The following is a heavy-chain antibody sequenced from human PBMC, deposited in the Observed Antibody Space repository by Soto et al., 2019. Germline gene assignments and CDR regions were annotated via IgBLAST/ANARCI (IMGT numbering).Heavy chain of an antibody. J-gene: IGHJ4*02. CDR1: GGSISSGDYY. V-gene: IGHV4-30-4*01. CDR2: IYYSGST. D-gene: IGHD3-22*01. Sequence: QVQLQESGPGLVKPSQTLSLTCTVSGGSISSGDYYWRWIRQPPGKGLEWIGYIYYSGSTYYNPSLKCRVTISVDTSKNQFSLKLSSVTAADTAVYYCARVLRDYDSSGYYSPIVLDYWGQGTLVTVSS. CDR3: ARVLRDYDSSGYYSPIVLDY.